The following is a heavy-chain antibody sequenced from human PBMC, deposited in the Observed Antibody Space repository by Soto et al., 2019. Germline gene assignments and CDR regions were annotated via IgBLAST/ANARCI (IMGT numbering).Heavy chain of an antibody. CDR3: AKEGGLNYFDY. Sequence: PSETLSLTCTVSGGSISGHYWSWIRQPPGERLEWIGYVYYSGSTNYNPSLNSRVTMSVDTSKNQFTLKLSSVTAADTAVYYCAKEGGLNYFDYWGQGTLVTVSS. D-gene: IGHD5-12*01. CDR2: VYYSGST. V-gene: IGHV4-59*11. J-gene: IGHJ4*02. CDR1: GGSISGHY.